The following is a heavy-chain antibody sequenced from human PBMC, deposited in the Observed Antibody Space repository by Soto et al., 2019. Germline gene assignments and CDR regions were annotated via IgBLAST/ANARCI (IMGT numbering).Heavy chain of an antibody. CDR3: GREGQRLAQEDYYQISGMDV. D-gene: IGHD3-22*01. J-gene: IGHJ6*02. Sequence: QFQLVQSGAEVKKPGASVKVSCKASGYNFTRFGISWVRQAPGHGLEWMGWMGAHSGHTRQAQKFQGRLTMTTDASMTTAYIDTRSLTSDDTDLYYCGREGQRLAQEDYYQISGMDVWGQGTTVIVSS. CDR1: GYNFTRFG. CDR2: MGAHSGHT. V-gene: IGHV1-18*01.